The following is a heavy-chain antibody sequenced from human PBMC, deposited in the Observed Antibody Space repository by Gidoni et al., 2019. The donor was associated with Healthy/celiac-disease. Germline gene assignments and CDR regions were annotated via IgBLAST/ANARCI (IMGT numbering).Heavy chain of an antibody. Sequence: QVQLVESGGGVVQPGRSLRLSCAASGFTFSSYGMHWVRQAPGKGLEWVAVIWSDGSNKYYADSVKGRFTISRDNSKNTLYLQMNSLRAEDTAVYYCARDLTRDYYDSSGCDYWGQGTLVTVSS. CDR2: IWSDGSNK. D-gene: IGHD3-22*01. CDR1: GFTFSSYG. J-gene: IGHJ4*02. CDR3: ARDLTRDYYDSSGCDY. V-gene: IGHV3-33*01.